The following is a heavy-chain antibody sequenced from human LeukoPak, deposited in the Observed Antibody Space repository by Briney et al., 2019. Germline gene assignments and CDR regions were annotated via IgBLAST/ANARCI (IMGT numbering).Heavy chain of an antibody. J-gene: IGHJ4*02. V-gene: IGHV3-74*01. Sequence: GGSLRLSCAAPGFTFSKYWMLWVRQAPGKGLESVSRINTDGTVTTYADSVKGRFTVSRDNADNTMFLQMNSVRDEDTAVYYCATKQWLAPPPDSWGQGTPVTVSS. CDR1: GFTFSKYW. CDR2: INTDGTVT. D-gene: IGHD6-19*01. CDR3: ATKQWLAPPPDS.